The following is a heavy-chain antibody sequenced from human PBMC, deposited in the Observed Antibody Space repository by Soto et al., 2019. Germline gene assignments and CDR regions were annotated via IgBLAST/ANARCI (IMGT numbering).Heavy chain of an antibody. CDR1: GYTFTRYG. CDR3: AREGYCSSGSCALYYHDYFGMDV. CDR2: ISTYNANT. Sequence: ASVKVSCKASGYTFTRYGISWVRQAPGQGLEWMGWISTYNANTKYAHNLEGRVTMTTGTYTSTAYMELRSLTSDDTAVYYCAREGYCSSGSCALYYHDYFGMDVWGQGTTVTVSS. J-gene: IGHJ6*02. V-gene: IGHV1-18*01. D-gene: IGHD2-15*01.